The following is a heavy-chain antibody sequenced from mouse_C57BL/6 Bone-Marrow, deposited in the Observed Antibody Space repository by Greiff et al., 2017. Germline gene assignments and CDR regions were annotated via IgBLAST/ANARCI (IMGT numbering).Heavy chain of an antibody. CDR2: VDPEDGET. Sequence: EVQRVESGAELVKPGASVKLSCTASGFNIKDYYMHWVKQRTEQGLGWIGRVDPEDGETKSAPQFQGKATITADTSSNTAYLQLSSLTSEDTAVYYCARSLLSNWYFDVWGTGTTVTVSS. D-gene: IGHD6-2*01. V-gene: IGHV14-2*01. J-gene: IGHJ1*03. CDR1: GFNIKDYY. CDR3: ARSLLSNWYFDV.